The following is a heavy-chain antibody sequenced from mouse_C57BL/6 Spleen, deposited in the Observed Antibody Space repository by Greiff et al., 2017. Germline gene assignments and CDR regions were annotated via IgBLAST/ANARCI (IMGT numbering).Heavy chain of an antibody. CDR1: GFNIKDDY. J-gene: IGHJ3*01. CDR3: TPIYDGYSWFAY. Sequence: EVQRVESGAELVRPGASVKLSCTASGFNIKDDYMHWVKQRPEQGLEWIGWIDPENGDTEYASKFQGKATITADTSSNTAYLQLSSLTSEDTAVYYCTPIYDGYSWFAYWGQGTLVTVSA. V-gene: IGHV14-4*01. CDR2: IDPENGDT. D-gene: IGHD2-3*01.